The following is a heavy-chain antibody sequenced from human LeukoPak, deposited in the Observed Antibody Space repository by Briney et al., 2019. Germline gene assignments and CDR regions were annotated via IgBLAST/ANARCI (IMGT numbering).Heavy chain of an antibody. D-gene: IGHD2-8*01. V-gene: IGHV4-61*02. J-gene: IGHJ4*02. CDR3: ARADGLRFFDY. Sequence: SQTLSLTCTVSGGSISSNSFYWSWIRQPAGKGLEWIGRIYTSGSTNYNPSLKSRVTISVDTSKNQFSLKLSSVTAADTAVYYCARADGLRFFDYWGQGTPVTVSS. CDR1: GGSISSNSFY. CDR2: IYTSGST.